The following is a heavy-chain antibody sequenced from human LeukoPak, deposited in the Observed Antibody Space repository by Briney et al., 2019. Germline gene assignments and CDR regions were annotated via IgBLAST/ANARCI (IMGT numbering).Heavy chain of an antibody. J-gene: IGHJ4*02. Sequence: ASVKVSCKASGYTFTGYYMHWVRQAPGQGLEWMGWISAYNGNTNYAQKFQGRVTMTTDTSTSTAYMELRSLRSDDTAVYYCARGGSGGVCNCWGQGTLVTVSS. V-gene: IGHV1-18*04. D-gene: IGHD3-10*01. CDR1: GYTFTGYY. CDR3: ARGGSGGVCNC. CDR2: ISAYNGNT.